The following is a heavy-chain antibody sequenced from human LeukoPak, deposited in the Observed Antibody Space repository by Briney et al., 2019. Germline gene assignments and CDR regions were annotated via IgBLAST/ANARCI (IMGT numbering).Heavy chain of an antibody. V-gene: IGHV4-59*01. CDR1: GGSISSYC. Sequence: PSETLSLTCTVSGGSISSYCWSWIRQPPGKGLEWIGYIYYSGSTNYNPSLKSRVTISVDTSKNQFSLKLSSVTAADTAVYYCAREALHRYPPWYYYYYYMDVWGKGTTVTVSS. D-gene: IGHD1-14*01. CDR3: AREALHRYPPWYYYYYYMDV. J-gene: IGHJ6*03. CDR2: IYYSGST.